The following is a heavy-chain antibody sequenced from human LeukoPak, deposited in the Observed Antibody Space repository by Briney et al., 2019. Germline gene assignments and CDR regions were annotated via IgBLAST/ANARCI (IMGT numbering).Heavy chain of an antibody. V-gene: IGHV3-21*01. CDR1: GVTFSSYS. D-gene: IGHD3-10*01. CDR3: ARDQYYYGSGSYYPAYGMDV. Sequence: PGGSLRLSCAASGVTFSSYSMNWVRQAPGKGLEWVSSISSSSSYIYYADSVKGRFTISRDNAKNSLYLQMNSLRAEDTAVYYCARDQYYYGSGSYYPAYGMDVWGQGTTVTVSS. CDR2: ISSSSSYI. J-gene: IGHJ6*02.